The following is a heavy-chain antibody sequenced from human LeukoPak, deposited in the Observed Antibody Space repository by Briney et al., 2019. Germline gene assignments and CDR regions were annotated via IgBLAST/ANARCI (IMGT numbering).Heavy chain of an antibody. J-gene: IGHJ5*02. CDR1: GGSVSSHY. CDR2: IYYSGST. Sequence: SETLSLACTVSGGSVSSHYWSWIRQTPGKGLEWIGYIYYSGSTNYNPSLKSRVTISVDTSKNQFSLKLSSVTAADTAVYYCARVYYDFWSGYYTRNWFDPWGQGTLVTVSS. D-gene: IGHD3-3*01. CDR3: ARVYYDFWSGYYTRNWFDP. V-gene: IGHV4-59*02.